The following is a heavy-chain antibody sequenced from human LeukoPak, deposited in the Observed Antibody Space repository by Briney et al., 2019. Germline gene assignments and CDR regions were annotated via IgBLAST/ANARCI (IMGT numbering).Heavy chain of an antibody. D-gene: IGHD3-22*01. CDR1: GGSSSSYY. V-gene: IGHV4-59*01. J-gene: IGHJ3*02. CDR3: ARDYYDSSGYYAYAFDI. Sequence: SETLSLTCTVSGGSSSSYYWSWIRQPPGKGLEWIGYIYYSGSTNYNPSLKSRVTISVDTSKNQFSLKLSSVTAADTAVYYCARDYYDSSGYYAYAFDIWGQGTMVTVSS. CDR2: IYYSGST.